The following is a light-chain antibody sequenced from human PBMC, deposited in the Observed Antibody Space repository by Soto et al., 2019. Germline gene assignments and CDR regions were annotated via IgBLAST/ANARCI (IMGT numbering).Light chain of an antibody. CDR2: DAS. CDR3: QQRSET. J-gene: IGKJ5*01. V-gene: IGKV3-11*01. CDR1: QGINSY. Sequence: ETVFTQSPGTLFLSPGERATLSCRASQGINSYLAWYQQKPGQAPRLLIYDASNRATGIPARFSGSGSGTDFTLTINSLEPADFAVYYGQQRSETFGQGTRLEIK.